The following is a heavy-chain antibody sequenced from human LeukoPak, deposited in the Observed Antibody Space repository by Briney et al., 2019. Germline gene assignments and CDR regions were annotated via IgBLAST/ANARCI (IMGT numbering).Heavy chain of an antibody. CDR1: GYTFTSYY. CDR3: ARDLYSGSYYD. J-gene: IGHJ4*02. CDR2: INPSGGST. V-gene: IGHV1-46*01. Sequence: ASVKVSCKASGYTFTSYYMHWVRQAPGQGLEWMGIINPSGGSTSYAQKFQGRVTITTDESTSTAYMELSSLSSEDTAVYYCARDLYSGSYYDWGQGTLVTVSS. D-gene: IGHD1-26*01.